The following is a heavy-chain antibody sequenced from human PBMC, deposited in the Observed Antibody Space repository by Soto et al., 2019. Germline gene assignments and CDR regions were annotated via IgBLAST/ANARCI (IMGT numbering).Heavy chain of an antibody. J-gene: IGHJ6*02. V-gene: IGHV1-18*01. CDR3: ASAGIVVGGMDV. D-gene: IGHD2-15*01. CDR2: VSAYNGNT. CDR1: CDTFTNFG. Sequence: ASVKVSCNASCDTFTNFGIIWVRQAPGQGLEWMGWVSAYNGNTNYAQEFQGRVTMTTDKSTRTAYMELSSLRYEDTAVYYCASAGIVVGGMDVWGQGTTVTVSS.